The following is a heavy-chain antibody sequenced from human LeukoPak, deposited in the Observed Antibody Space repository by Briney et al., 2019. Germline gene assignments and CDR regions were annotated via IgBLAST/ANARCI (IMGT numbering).Heavy chain of an antibody. CDR1: GGSISSYY. CDR2: IYYSGST. D-gene: IGHD3-22*01. V-gene: IGHV4-59*01. Sequence: TPSETLSLTCTVSGGSISSYYWSWIRQPPGKGLEWIGYIYYSGSTNYNPSLKSRVTISVDTSKNQFSLKLSSVTAADTAVYYCAREDDSSGYGIDYWGQGTLVTVSS. J-gene: IGHJ4*02. CDR3: AREDDSSGYGIDY.